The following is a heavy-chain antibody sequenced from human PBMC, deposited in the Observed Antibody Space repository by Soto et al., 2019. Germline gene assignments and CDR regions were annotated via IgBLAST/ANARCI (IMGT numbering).Heavy chain of an antibody. CDR3: ARGGEYDYIWGSYRSETDY. D-gene: IGHD3-16*02. J-gene: IGHJ4*02. CDR2: IYPGDSGT. V-gene: IGHV5-51*01. Sequence: GESLKISCVASGYSFSNYWIGWVRQMPGKGLECLGIIYPGDSGTSYNPSLKSRVTISVDTSKNQFSLKLSSVTAADTAVYYCARGGEYDYIWGSYRSETDYWGQGTLVTVSS. CDR1: GYSFSNYW.